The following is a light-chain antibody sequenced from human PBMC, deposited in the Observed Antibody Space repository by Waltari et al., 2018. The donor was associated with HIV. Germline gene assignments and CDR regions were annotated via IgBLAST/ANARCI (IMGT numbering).Light chain of an antibody. J-gene: IGKJ5*01. V-gene: IGKV3-11*01. CDR3: QQRSGWPPIT. CDR2: DAS. CDR1: QSVSSY. Sequence: EIVLTQSPATLSLSPGERATLSYRASQSVSSYLAWYQQKPGQAPRLLIYDASNRATGIPARFSGSGSGTDFTLTISSLEPEDFAVYYCQQRSGWPPITFGQGTRLEIK.